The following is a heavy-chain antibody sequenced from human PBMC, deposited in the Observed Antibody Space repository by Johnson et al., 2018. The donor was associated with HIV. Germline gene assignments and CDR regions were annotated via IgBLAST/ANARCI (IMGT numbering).Heavy chain of an antibody. CDR1: EFTVSSNY. CDR2: ISYDGSNK. J-gene: IGHJ3*02. CDR3: AREVDAFDM. Sequence: QVQLVESGGKLIQPGGSLRLSCAASEFTVSSNYMSWVRQAPGKGLEWVAVISYDGSNKYYADSVKGRFTISRDNSKNTLYLQMNSLRAEDTAVYYCAREVDAFDMWGQGTLVTVSS. V-gene: IGHV3-30-3*01.